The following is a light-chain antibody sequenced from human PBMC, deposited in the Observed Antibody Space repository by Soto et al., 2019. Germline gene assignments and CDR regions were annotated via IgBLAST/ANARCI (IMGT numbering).Light chain of an antibody. CDR2: WAS. J-gene: IGKJ3*01. CDR3: QQYYNTPFT. V-gene: IGKV4-1*01. CDR1: QSVLYSSNNKNY. Sequence: DIVMTQSPDSLAVSLCERATINCKSSQSVLYSSNNKNYLAWYQQNPGQPPKLLIYWASTREFGVPDRFSGSGSGTDFTLTISSLQAEDVAVYYCQQYYNTPFTFGPGTKVDIK.